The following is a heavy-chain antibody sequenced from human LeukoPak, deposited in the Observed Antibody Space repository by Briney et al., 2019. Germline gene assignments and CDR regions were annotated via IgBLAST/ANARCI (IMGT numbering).Heavy chain of an antibody. V-gene: IGHV3-66*02. J-gene: IGHJ6*03. D-gene: IGHD3-16*01. CDR3: ARALGGYDYYMDV. CDR2: IYSGGST. CDR1: GFTVSSDY. Sequence: GGSLRLSCAASGFTVSSDYMSWVRQAPGKGLEWVSVIYSGGSTYYADSVKGRFTISRDNSKNTLYLQMNSLRAEDTAVYYCARALGGYDYYMDVWGKGTTVTVSS.